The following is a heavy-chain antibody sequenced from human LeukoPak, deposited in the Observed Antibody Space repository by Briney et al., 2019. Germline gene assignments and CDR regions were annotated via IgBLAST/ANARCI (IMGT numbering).Heavy chain of an antibody. V-gene: IGHV4-61*02. Sequence: PSQTLSLTCTVSGGSISSGSYYWRWIRQPAGKGLEWIGRIHTSGSTHYNPSLKSRVTISVDTSKNQFSLKLSSVTAADTAVYYCARAYNWNDSNDYWGQGTLVTVSS. CDR3: ARAYNWNDSNDY. CDR2: IHTSGST. CDR1: GGSISSGSYY. D-gene: IGHD1-1*01. J-gene: IGHJ4*02.